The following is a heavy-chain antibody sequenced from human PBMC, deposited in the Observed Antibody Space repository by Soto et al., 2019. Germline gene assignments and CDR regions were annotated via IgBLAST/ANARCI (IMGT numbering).Heavy chain of an antibody. Sequence: EVQLVESGGGLVQPGGSLRLSCTASGFTFSDYSLNWVRQAPGKGLEWASYIGTSTSTVYYADSVVGRFSISRDNAKNSLYLQMDSLRAEDTAVYYCAIDSAYSFDYWGQGSLVTVSP. CDR2: IGTSTSTV. V-gene: IGHV3-48*01. J-gene: IGHJ4*02. CDR1: GFTFSDYS. CDR3: AIDSAYSFDY. D-gene: IGHD2-15*01.